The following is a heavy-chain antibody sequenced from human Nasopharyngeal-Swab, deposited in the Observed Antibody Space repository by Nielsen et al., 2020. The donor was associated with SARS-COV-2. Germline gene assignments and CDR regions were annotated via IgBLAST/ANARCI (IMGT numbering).Heavy chain of an antibody. Sequence: GESLKISCAASRFTFSSYWMSWVRQAPGKGLEWVANIEQNGRGQHYLDSVRGRFTISRDNAKNSLYLQMNSLRAEDTAVYYCARDGLKGDHYSYMDVWGTGTAVTVPS. V-gene: IGHV3-7*04. CDR1: RFTFSSYW. D-gene: IGHD3/OR15-3a*01. CDR3: ARDGLKGDHYSYMDV. CDR2: IEQNGRGQ. J-gene: IGHJ6*03.